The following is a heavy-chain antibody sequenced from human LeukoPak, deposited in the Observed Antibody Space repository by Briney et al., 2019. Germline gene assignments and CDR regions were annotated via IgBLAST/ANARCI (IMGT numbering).Heavy chain of an antibody. CDR2: ISGSGGST. CDR1: GFTFSSYA. Sequence: GGSLRLSCAASGFTFSSYAMGWVRQAPGKGLDWVSGISGSGGSTYYADSVKGRFTISRDNSKNTLYLQMNSLRAEDTAVYYCTKVRIPYGAYWYFDLWGRGTLVTVSS. D-gene: IGHD4/OR15-4a*01. CDR3: TKVRIPYGAYWYFDL. V-gene: IGHV3-23*01. J-gene: IGHJ2*01.